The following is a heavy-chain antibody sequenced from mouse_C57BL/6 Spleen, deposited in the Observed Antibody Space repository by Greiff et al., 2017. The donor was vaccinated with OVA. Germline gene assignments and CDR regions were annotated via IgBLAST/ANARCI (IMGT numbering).Heavy chain of an antibody. CDR2: IYPGDGDT. CDR1: GYAFSSSW. V-gene: IGHV1-82*01. Sequence: QVQLKQSGPELVKPGASVKISCKASGYAFSSSWMNWVKQRPGKGLEWIGRIYPGDGDTNYNGKFKGKATLTADKSSSTAYMQLSSLTSEDSAVYFCARERRDYYGSSYGGYFDVWGTGTTVTVSS. CDR3: ARERRDYYGSSYGGYFDV. D-gene: IGHD1-1*01. J-gene: IGHJ1*03.